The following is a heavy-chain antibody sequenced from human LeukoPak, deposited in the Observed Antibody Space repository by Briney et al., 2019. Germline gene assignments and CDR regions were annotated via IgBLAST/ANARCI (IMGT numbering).Heavy chain of an antibody. J-gene: IGHJ6*02. CDR1: GYTLTELS. CDR2: FDPEDGET. Sequence: ASVKVSCKVSGYTLTELSMHWVRQAPGKGLEWMGGFDPEDGETICAQKFQGRVTITADESTSTAYMELSSLRSEDTAVYYCARERYYDTLYYYGMDVWGQGTTVTVSS. CDR3: ARERYYDTLYYYGMDV. V-gene: IGHV1-24*01. D-gene: IGHD3-22*01.